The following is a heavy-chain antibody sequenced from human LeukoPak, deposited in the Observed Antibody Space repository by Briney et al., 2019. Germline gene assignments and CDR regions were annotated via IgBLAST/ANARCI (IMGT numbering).Heavy chain of an antibody. V-gene: IGHV3-30-3*01. J-gene: IGHJ4*02. CDR2: ISYDGSNK. Sequence: AGGSLRLSCAVSGFTFSSYAMHWVRQAPGKGLEWVAVISYDGSNKYNADSVKGRFTISRDNSKNTLYLQMNSLRAEDTAVYYCARDPQIVDTALTPPKSIAVPVSCYFDFWGQGTLVTVSS. D-gene: IGHD5-18*01. CDR1: GFTFSSYA. CDR3: ARDPQIVDTALTPPKSIAVPVSCYFDF.